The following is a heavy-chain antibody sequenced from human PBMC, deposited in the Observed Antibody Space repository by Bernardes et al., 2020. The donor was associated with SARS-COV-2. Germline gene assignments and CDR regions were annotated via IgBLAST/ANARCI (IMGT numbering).Heavy chain of an antibody. CDR3: ARGLGYCSDGLCPRGFINDY. CDR1: GYTFTHYA. V-gene: IGHV1-18*01. CDR2: ISGYNGKT. J-gene: IGHJ4*02. Sequence: AAVKVSFKASGYTFTHYAITWVRQAPGQELDWMGWISGYNGKTSYLQNLQGRLSMTIDRTPSTAYMELRGLRSDDTAVYYCARGLGYCSDGLCPRGFINDYWGLGTQITVSS. D-gene: IGHD2-8*01.